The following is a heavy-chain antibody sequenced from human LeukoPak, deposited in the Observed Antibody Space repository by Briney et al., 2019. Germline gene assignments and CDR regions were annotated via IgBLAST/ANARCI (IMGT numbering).Heavy chain of an antibody. D-gene: IGHD5-24*01. V-gene: IGHV1-2*02. J-gene: IGHJ4*02. CDR2: INPNSGGT. Sequence: ASVKVSCKASGYTFTCYYMHWVRQAPGQGLEWMGWINPNSGGTNYAQKFQGRVTMTRDTSISTAYMELSRLRSDDTAVYYCARRMATDKSFDYWGQGTLVTVSS. CDR1: GYTFTCYY. CDR3: ARRMATDKSFDY.